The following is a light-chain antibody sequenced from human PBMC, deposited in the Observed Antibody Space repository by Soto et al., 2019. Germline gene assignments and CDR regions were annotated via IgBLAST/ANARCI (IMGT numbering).Light chain of an antibody. V-gene: IGLV4-60*03. J-gene: IGLJ2*01. Sequence: QLVLTQPSSASASLGSSVKLTCTLSSGHRSYIIAWHQQQPGKAPRYLMKLEGSGSYNKGSGVPDRFSGSSSGADRYLTMSNLQSEDEADYYCETWDSNIRVFGGGTKLTVL. CDR2: LEGSGSY. CDR3: ETWDSNIRV. CDR1: SGHRSYI.